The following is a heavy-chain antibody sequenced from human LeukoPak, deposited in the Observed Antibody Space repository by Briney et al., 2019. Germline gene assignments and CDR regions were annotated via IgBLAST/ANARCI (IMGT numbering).Heavy chain of an antibody. Sequence: SVKVSCKASGGTFSSYAISWVRQAPGQGLEWMGGIIPIFGTANYAQKFQGRVTITADESTRTAYMELSSLRSEDTAVYYCARGRSRYYYFDYWGQGTLVTVSS. D-gene: IGHD2-15*01. CDR3: ARGRSRYYYFDY. J-gene: IGHJ4*02. V-gene: IGHV1-69*01. CDR2: IIPIFGTA. CDR1: GGTFSSYA.